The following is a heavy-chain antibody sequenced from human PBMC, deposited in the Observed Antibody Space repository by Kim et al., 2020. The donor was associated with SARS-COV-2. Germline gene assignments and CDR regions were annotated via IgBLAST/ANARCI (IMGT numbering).Heavy chain of an antibody. Sequence: GGSLRLSCAASGFTFISYWMTWVRQAPGKGLEWVANIKQDGSEKYYVDSVKGRFTISRDNAKNSLYLQMNSLRAEDTAVYYCARDGWWSGIDPWGQGTLV. D-gene: IGHD2-15*01. J-gene: IGHJ5*02. CDR1: GFTFISYW. V-gene: IGHV3-7*03. CDR3: ARDGWWSGIDP. CDR2: IKQDGSEK.